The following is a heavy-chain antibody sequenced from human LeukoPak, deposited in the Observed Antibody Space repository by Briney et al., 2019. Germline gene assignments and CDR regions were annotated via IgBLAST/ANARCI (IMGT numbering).Heavy chain of an antibody. D-gene: IGHD2-21*02. CDR1: GGTFSSYA. CDR2: INPNSGGT. J-gene: IGHJ4*02. Sequence: GSSVTVSCTASGGTFSSYAISWVRQAPGQGLEWMGRINPNSGGTNYAQKFQGRVTMTRDTSISTAYMELSRLRSDDTAVYYCARDYCGGDCFPDYWGQGTLVTVSS. CDR3: ARDYCGGDCFPDY. V-gene: IGHV1-2*06.